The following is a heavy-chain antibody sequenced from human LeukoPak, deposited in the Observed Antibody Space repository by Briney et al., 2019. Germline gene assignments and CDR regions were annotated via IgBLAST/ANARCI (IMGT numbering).Heavy chain of an antibody. V-gene: IGHV1-69*13. J-gene: IGHJ4*02. CDR3: ARTAQRYDSSGYYYKEDYFDY. Sequence: GASVKVSCKASGGTFSSYAISWVRQAPGQGLEWMGGIIPIFGTANYAQKFQGRVTITADESTSTAYMELSSLRSEDAAVYYCARTAQRYDSSGYYYKEDYFDYWGQGTLVTVSS. CDR1: GGTFSSYA. D-gene: IGHD3-22*01. CDR2: IIPIFGTA.